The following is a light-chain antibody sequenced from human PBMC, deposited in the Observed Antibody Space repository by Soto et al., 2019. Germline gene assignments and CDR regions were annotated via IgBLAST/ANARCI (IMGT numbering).Light chain of an antibody. CDR3: QHLSTYPLT. Sequence: DIQLTQSPSFLSASVGDRVTITCRASQGISSYLVWYQQKPGKAPKLLIFGASTLRSGVPSRFSGSGSGTEFTLTISSLQPEDFAAYYCQHLSTYPLTFGGGTKVEIK. CDR1: QGISSY. CDR2: GAS. V-gene: IGKV1-9*01. J-gene: IGKJ4*01.